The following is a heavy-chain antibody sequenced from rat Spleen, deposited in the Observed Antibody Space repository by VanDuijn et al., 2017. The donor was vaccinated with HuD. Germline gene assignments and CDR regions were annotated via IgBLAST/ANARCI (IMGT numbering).Heavy chain of an antibody. CDR1: GFTFSDHA. D-gene: IGHD1-12*02. CDR3: ATDGFYDGTYYAVYVMDA. Sequence: EVQLVESGGGLVQPGRSMILSCAASGFTFSDHAMAWVRQSPKKGLEWVASISPSGGRTNYRDSVKGRFTISRDNAENTVYLQMNSPRSEDTATYYCATDGFYDGTYYAVYVMDAWGQGASVTVSS. J-gene: IGHJ4*01. CDR2: ISPSGGRT. V-gene: IGHV5-19*01.